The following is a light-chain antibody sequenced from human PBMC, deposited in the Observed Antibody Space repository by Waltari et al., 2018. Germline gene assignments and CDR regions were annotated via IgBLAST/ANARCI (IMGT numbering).Light chain of an antibody. J-gene: IGKJ1*01. CDR2: RAS. Sequence: EIVLTPPPRTASLPPGERLTPSCRASQSVGSSSLAWYQQKPGQAPRLVIYRASRRATGIPDRFSGSGSGTDFSLTISRLEPEDFAVYYCQQHGTLPATFGQGTKVEIK. V-gene: IGKV3-20*01. CDR3: QQHGTLPAT. CDR1: QSVGSSS.